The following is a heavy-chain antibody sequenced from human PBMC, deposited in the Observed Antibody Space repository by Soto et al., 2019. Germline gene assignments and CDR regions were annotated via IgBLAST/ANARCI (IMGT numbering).Heavy chain of an antibody. CDR1: GRSVSSSNW. V-gene: IGHV4-4*02. D-gene: IGHD2-21*02. CDR2: IYHSGSA. J-gene: IGHJ3*02. Sequence: QVQLQESGPGLVKPSGTLSLTCAVSGRSVSSSNWWSWVRQSPGKGLEWMGEIYHSGSAHYNPSLKSRATISLDKSKNQFSLRLTSVTAADTAVYYCAIVPGVVVSADDAFDIWGPGTRVIVSS. CDR3: AIVPGVVVSADDAFDI.